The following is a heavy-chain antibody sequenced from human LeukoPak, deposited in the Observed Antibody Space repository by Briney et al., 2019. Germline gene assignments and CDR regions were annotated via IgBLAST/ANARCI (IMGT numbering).Heavy chain of an antibody. CDR1: GYTFTTYD. D-gene: IGHD6-19*01. CDR2: MNPNSGNT. Sequence: ATVKVSCKASGYTFTTYDINWVRQATGQGLEWMGWMNPNSGNTGYTQKFQGRVTMTRNTSISTAYMELSSLRSEDTAVYYCARGRGSGHKENWFDPWGQGTLVTVSS. J-gene: IGHJ5*02. V-gene: IGHV1-8*01. CDR3: ARGRGSGHKENWFDP.